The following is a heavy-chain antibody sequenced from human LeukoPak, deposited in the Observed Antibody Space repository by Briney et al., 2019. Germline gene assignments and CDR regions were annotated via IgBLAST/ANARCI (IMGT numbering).Heavy chain of an antibody. D-gene: IGHD1-1*01. V-gene: IGHV3-21*01. Sequence: GGSLRLSCAASGFTFSSYSMNWVRQAPGKGLEWVSSISSSSSYIYYADSVKGRFTISRDNAKNSLYLQMNSLRAEDTAVYYCPRAENDGEAIRYYYYMDVWGKGTTVTVSS. CDR1: GFTFSSYS. J-gene: IGHJ6*03. CDR3: PRAENDGEAIRYYYYMDV. CDR2: ISSSSSYI.